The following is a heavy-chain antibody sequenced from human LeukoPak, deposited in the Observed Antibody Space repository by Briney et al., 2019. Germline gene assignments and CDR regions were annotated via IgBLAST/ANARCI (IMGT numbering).Heavy chain of an antibody. CDR3: ASNFIAAAGTWGLDP. CDR1: GYTFTSYG. Sequence: GASVKVSCKASGYTFTSYGISWVRQAPGQGLEWMGIINPSGGSTSYAQKFQGRVTMTRDTSTSTVYMELSSLRSEDTAVYYCASNFIAAAGTWGLDPWGQGTLVTVSS. J-gene: IGHJ5*02. D-gene: IGHD6-13*01. V-gene: IGHV1-46*03. CDR2: INPSGGST.